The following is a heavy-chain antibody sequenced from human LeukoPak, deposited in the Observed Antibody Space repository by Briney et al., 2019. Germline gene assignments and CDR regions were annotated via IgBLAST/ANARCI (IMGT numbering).Heavy chain of an antibody. CDR3: ARAPMLVLPAAINHAVAAAEDY. J-gene: IGHJ4*02. Sequence: SETLSLTCAVYGGSFSGYYWSWIRQPPGKGLEWIGEINHSGSTNYNPSLKSRVTISVDKSKNQFSLKLSSVTAADTAVYYCARAPMLVLPAAINHAVAAAEDYWGQETLVTVSS. CDR1: GGSFSGYY. V-gene: IGHV4-34*01. D-gene: IGHD2-2*01. CDR2: INHSGST.